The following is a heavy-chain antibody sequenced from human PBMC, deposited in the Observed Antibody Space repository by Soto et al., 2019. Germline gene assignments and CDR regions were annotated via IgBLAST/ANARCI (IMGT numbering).Heavy chain of an antibody. CDR3: ARASRPWSGYLIDF. J-gene: IGHJ4*02. CDR1: GYSFSNYG. V-gene: IGHV1-18*01. CDR2: VSAYNGNT. D-gene: IGHD3-3*01. Sequence: QVQLVQSGIQVRRPGASVTVSCKASGYSFSNYGISWVRQAPGQGLEWMGWVSAYNGNTKYVQKYQDRVTMSTATSTTTAYMELKSLRSDDTAVYYCARASRPWSGYLIDFWGPGTLVTVSS.